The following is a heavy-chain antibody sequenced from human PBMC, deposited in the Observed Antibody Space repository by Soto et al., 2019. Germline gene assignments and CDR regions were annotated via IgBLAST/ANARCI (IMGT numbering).Heavy chain of an antibody. CDR2: ISIGSGSI. V-gene: IGHV3-48*02. D-gene: IGHD3-22*01. CDR3: VRDDRWAFDF. J-gene: IGHJ3*01. Sequence: EVHLVESGGGLVQPGGSLRVSCAASGVTFSNYAMNWVRQAPGKGLEWVSYISIGSGSIFYADSVKGRFTISRDDAKNSLYLQMNTLRDEDTAVYYCVRDDRWAFDFWGQGTMVTVSS. CDR1: GVTFSNYA.